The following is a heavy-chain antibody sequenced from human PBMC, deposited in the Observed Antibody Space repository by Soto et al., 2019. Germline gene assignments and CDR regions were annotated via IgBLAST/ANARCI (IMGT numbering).Heavy chain of an antibody. V-gene: IGHV1-69*05. CDR3: ARGIWTMTRGAYYFDN. D-gene: IGHD3-10*01. J-gene: IGHJ4*02. CDR2: IVPIVDTS. CDR1: GGTFSSYA. Sequence: SVKVSCKTSGGTFSSYAISWVRQAPGQGLEWMGGIVPIVDTSTYAQKFQGRVTITRDTSASTAYMELSSLTSEDTAIYYCARGIWTMTRGAYYFDNWGQGTLVTVSS.